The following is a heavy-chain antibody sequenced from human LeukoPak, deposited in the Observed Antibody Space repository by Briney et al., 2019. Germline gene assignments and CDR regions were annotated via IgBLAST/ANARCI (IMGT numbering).Heavy chain of an antibody. CDR2: IIPIFGTA. Sequence: SAKVSCKASGGTFSSYAISWVRQAPGQGLEWMGGIIPIFGTANYAQKFQGRVTITTDESTSTAYMELSSLRSEDTAVYYCARDYYDSSGYYSPYCFDYWGQGTLVTVSS. CDR3: ARDYYDSSGYYSPYCFDY. CDR1: GGTFSSYA. V-gene: IGHV1-69*05. D-gene: IGHD3-22*01. J-gene: IGHJ4*02.